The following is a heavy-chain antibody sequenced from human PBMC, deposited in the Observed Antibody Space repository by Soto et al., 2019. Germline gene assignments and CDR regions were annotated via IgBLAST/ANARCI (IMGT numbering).Heavy chain of an antibody. D-gene: IGHD1-26*01. J-gene: IGHJ4*02. CDR1: GYTFTGHY. CDR2: IGPESGAT. Sequence: ASVEVSCKDSGYTFTGHYIHWVRQAPEQGPEWMGEIGPESGATRYAQKFQGRVTMTRDTSITTVYMELKNLSPDDTAVYYCGRGRSGQIVVFYWGQGTPVTVSS. CDR3: GRGRSGQIVVFY. V-gene: IGHV1-2*02.